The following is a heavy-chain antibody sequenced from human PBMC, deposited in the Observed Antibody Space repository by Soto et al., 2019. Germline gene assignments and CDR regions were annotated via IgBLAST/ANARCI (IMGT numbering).Heavy chain of an antibody. D-gene: IGHD3-3*02. J-gene: IGHJ5*02. CDR2: IHYRANS. Sequence: SETLSLTCAVSGDSISSSSYYWAWIRQPPGRGLEWIGSIHYRANSYYSPSLKSRITISVDTSKNQISLRLSSVTAADTAVYYCARPLQLAVSGFDPWGQGTLVTVSS. CDR1: GDSISSSSYY. CDR3: ARPLQLAVSGFDP. V-gene: IGHV4-39*01.